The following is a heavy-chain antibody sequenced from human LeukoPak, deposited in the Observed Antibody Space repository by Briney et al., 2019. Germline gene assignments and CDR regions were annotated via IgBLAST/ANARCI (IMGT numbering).Heavy chain of an antibody. Sequence: SETLSLTCTVSGGSISNSDYYWDWIRQPPGKGLEWIGSINYRGSTYYNPSLESRVTISVDTSKNQFSLKLSSVTAADTAVYYCARVYPSWYRVGYFDYWGQGTLVTVSS. CDR1: GGSISNSDYY. J-gene: IGHJ4*02. D-gene: IGHD6-13*01. CDR2: INYRGST. CDR3: ARVYPSWYRVGYFDY. V-gene: IGHV4-39*07.